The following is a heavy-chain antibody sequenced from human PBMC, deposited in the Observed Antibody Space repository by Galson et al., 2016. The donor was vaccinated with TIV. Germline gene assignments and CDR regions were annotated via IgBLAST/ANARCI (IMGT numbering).Heavy chain of an antibody. D-gene: IGHD3-3*01. CDR3: AKGMAIFGVISPCGGMDV. CDR1: GFTFSTYV. CDR2: VRYDGSNK. J-gene: IGHJ6*02. Sequence: SLRLSCAASGFTFSTYVMHWVRQAPGKGLEWVAFVRYDGSNKHYAHSVKGRFTISTDKSKYTVYMEMNSLRAEDTAVDYCAKGMAIFGVISPCGGMDVWGQGTPVTVSS. V-gene: IGHV3-30*02.